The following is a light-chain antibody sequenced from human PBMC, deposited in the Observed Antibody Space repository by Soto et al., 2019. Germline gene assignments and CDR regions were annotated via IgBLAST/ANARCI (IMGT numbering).Light chain of an antibody. Sequence: DMQMTQSPTSLSASVVDKVTITCRASQSISSYLNWYQQKPGKAPKLLIYAASSLQSGVLSRFSGSGSGTDFTLTIISLQPEYFATYYGQQSYSTPRTFGQGTKVDI. CDR3: QQSYSTPRT. J-gene: IGKJ1*01. CDR2: AAS. CDR1: QSISSY. V-gene: IGKV1-39*01.